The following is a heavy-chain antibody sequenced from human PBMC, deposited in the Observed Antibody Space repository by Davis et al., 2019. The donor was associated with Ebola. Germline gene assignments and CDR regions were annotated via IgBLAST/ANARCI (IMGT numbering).Heavy chain of an antibody. J-gene: IGHJ4*02. D-gene: IGHD6-25*01. CDR1: GYTFTSYD. CDR3: ARDQEAGFFDY. Sequence: SVKVSCKASGYTFTSYDINWVRQATGQGLEWMGGIIPIFGTANYAQKFQGRVTITADESTSTAYMELSSLRSEDTAVYYCARDQEAGFFDYWGQGTLVTVSS. CDR2: IIPIFGTA. V-gene: IGHV1-69*13.